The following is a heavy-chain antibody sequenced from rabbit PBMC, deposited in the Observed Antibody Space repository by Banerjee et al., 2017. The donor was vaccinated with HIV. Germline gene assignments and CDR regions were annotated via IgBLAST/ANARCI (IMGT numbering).Heavy chain of an antibody. CDR1: GFTLSSYY. CDR3: ARDLHREFNL. V-gene: IGHV1S40*01. Sequence: QSLEESGGGLVQPEGSLTLTCTASGFTLSSYYMFWVRQAPGKGLEWIGYIDTGDGNTYYASWAKGRFTISKTSSTVTLQMTSLTAADTATYFCARDLHREFNLWGPGTLVTVS. CDR2: IDTGDGNT. J-gene: IGHJ4*01.